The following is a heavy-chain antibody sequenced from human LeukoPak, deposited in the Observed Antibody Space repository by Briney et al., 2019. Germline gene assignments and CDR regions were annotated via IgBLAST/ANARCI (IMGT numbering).Heavy chain of an antibody. CDR1: VRSFSSYY. CDR3: ARRITGTSRFDY. D-gene: IGHD1-20*01. V-gene: IGHV4-59*07. Sequence: SDTLSLTCSLSVRSFSSYYGSGLRHPPGKGLVGIGYIYYSGSNNYSPSLKSRVTISVDTSKSQCSLKLSSVTAADTAVYYCARRITGTSRFDYWGQGTLVTVSS. CDR2: IYYSGSN. J-gene: IGHJ4*02.